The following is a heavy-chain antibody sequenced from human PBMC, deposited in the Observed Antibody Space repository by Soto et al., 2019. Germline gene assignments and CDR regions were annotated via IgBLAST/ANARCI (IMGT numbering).Heavy chain of an antibody. CDR2: ISAYNGNT. D-gene: IGHD2-8*01. CDR1: GYTFTSYG. CDR3: ARDLGYCTNGVCYSGY. J-gene: IGHJ4*02. Sequence: AASVKVSCKASGYTFTSYGISWVRQAPGQGLEWMGWISAYNGNTNYAQKLQGRVTMTTDTSTSTAYMELRSLRSDDTAVYYCARDLGYCTNGVCYSGYWGQGTLVTVSS. V-gene: IGHV1-18*01.